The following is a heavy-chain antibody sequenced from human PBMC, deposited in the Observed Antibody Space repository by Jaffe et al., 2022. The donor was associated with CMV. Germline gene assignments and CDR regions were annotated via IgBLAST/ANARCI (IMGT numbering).Heavy chain of an antibody. V-gene: IGHV5-51*01. J-gene: IGHJ6*03. Sequence: EVQLVQSGAEVKKPGESLKISCKGSGYSFTSYWIGWVRQMPGKGLEWMGIIYPGDSDTRYSPSFQGQVTISADKSISTAYLQWSSLKASDTAMYYCARPQRDPYSSGHTGDYYYYMDVWGKGTTVTVSS. CDR1: GYSFTSYW. D-gene: IGHD6-19*01. CDR3: ARPQRDPYSSGHTGDYYYYMDV. CDR2: IYPGDSDT.